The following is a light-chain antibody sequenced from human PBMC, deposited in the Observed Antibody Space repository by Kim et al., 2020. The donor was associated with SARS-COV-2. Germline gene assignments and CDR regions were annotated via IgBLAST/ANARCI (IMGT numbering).Light chain of an antibody. V-gene: IGKV1-39*01. CDR3: QQSNTYPLT. CDR2: AVS. J-gene: IGKJ4*01. CDR1: QSIRSY. Sequence: DIQMTQSPSSLSASVGDRVTITCRASQSIRSYLNWYQQKPGKAPKVLIYAVSSLQSGVPSRFSGSGSGTDFTLTISSLQPEDFATYYCQQSNTYPLTFGGGTKLEIK.